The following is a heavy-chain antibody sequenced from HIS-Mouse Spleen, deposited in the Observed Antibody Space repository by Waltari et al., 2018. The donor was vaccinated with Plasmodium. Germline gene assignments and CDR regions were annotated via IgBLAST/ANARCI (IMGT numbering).Heavy chain of an antibody. CDR1: GGSISSYY. CDR3: ARGGYSSSSYYFDY. V-gene: IGHV4-59*01. J-gene: IGHJ4*02. Sequence: QVQLQESGPGLVKPSETLSLTCTVSGGSISSYYWSGIRQPPGKGLEWIAYIYYSGSTNYNPSLKSRVTISVDTSKNQFSLKLSSVTAADTAVFYCARGGYSSSSYYFDYWGQGTLVTVSS. CDR2: IYYSGST. D-gene: IGHD6-6*01.